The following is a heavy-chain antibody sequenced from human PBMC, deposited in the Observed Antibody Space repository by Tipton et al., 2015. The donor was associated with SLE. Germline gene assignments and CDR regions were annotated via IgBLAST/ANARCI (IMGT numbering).Heavy chain of an antibody. D-gene: IGHD6-13*01. V-gene: IGHV4-59*08. CDR2: IYYSGST. CDR3: ARQGQQLVRPYYYGMDV. Sequence: TLSLTCTVSGGSISSYYWSWIRQPPGKGLEWIGYIYYSGSTTYNPSLKSRVTISVDTSKTQFFLKLSSVTAADTAVYYCARQGQQLVRPYYYGMDVWGQGTTVTVSS. CDR1: GGSISSYY. J-gene: IGHJ6*02.